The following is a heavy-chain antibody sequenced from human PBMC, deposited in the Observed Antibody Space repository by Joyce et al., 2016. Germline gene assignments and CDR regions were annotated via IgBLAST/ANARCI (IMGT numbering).Heavy chain of an antibody. CDR2: ISAYNGNT. CDR3: ARATMIVVVRSLDAFDI. CDR1: GYTFTSHG. Sequence: QVHLVQSGAEVKKPGASVKVSCKASGYTFTSHGISWVRQAPGQGLEGRGWISAYNGNTNYAQKLQGRVTMTTDTSTSTAYMELRSLRSDDTAVYYCARATMIVVVRSLDAFDIWGQGTMVTVSS. V-gene: IGHV1-18*01. D-gene: IGHD3-22*01. J-gene: IGHJ3*02.